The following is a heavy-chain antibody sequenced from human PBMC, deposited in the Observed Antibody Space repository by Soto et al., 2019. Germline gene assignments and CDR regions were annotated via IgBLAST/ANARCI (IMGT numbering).Heavy chain of an antibody. CDR1: GYDFTAYD. Sequence: ASVKVSCKASGYDFTAYDINWVRQASGQGLEWMGWMNPINGATGSARRFQGRVSMTRNTATGTAYLELTSLRSDDSAVYYCGRGPSPRAPAGGTPYYYAMDVWGQGTTVTVSS. J-gene: IGHJ6*02. CDR2: MNPINGAT. CDR3: GRGPSPRAPAGGTPYYYAMDV. D-gene: IGHD6-13*01. V-gene: IGHV1-8*02.